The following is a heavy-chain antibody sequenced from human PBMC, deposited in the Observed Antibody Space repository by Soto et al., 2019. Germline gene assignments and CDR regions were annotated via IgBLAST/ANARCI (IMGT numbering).Heavy chain of an antibody. CDR1: GFTFSSYG. Sequence: HVQLVESGGGVVRPGRSLRLSCVASGFTFSSYGMHWVRQAPGKGLEWVAAIWYDGSKKYYADSVKGRSVISRDNSKNTLDLQMSSMSAEDTAVYDCSREIDGDKVYLQDWGQGTPVTVSS. D-gene: IGHD4-17*01. V-gene: IGHV3-33*01. CDR3: SREIDGDKVYLQD. J-gene: IGHJ1*01. CDR2: IWYDGSKK.